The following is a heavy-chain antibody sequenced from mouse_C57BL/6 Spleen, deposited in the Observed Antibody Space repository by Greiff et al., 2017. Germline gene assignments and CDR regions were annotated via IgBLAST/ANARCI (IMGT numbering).Heavy chain of an antibody. CDR1: GYSITSGYD. CDR3: ATGGDSFAY. Sequence: EVKLVESGPGLVKPSQSLSLTCTVTGYSITSGYDWHWIRHFPGNKLEWMSYISYSGSTNYNPSLKSRISITHDTSKNHFFLKLNSVTTEDTATYYCATGGDSFAYWGQGTLVTVSA. CDR2: ISYSGST. J-gene: IGHJ3*01. V-gene: IGHV3-1*01.